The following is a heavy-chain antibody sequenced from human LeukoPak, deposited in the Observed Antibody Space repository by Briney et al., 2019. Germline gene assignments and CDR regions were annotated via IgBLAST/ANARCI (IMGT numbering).Heavy chain of an antibody. CDR1: GGSSSSSSYY. J-gene: IGHJ4*02. D-gene: IGHD1-26*01. CDR2: IYYSGST. V-gene: IGHV4-39*07. Sequence: SETLSLTCTVSGGSSSSSSYYWGRIRQPPGKGLEWIGSIYYSGSTYYNPSLKSRVTISVDTSKNQFSLKLSSVTAADTAVYYCARGPRVGSSHFDYWGQGALVTVSS. CDR3: ARGPRVGSSHFDY.